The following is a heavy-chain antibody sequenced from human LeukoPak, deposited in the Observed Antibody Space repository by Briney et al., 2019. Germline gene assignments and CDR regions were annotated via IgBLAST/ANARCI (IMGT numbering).Heavy chain of an antibody. V-gene: IGHV1-2*02. D-gene: IGHD2-15*01. CDR2: INPNSGGT. Sequence: ASVKVSCKASRGTFSSYAISWVRQAPGQGLEWMGWINPNSGGTNYAQKFQGRVTMTRDTSISTAYMELSRLRSDDTAVYYCAREHCSGGSCYSSVWFDPWGQGTLVTVSA. CDR3: AREHCSGGSCYSSVWFDP. J-gene: IGHJ5*02. CDR1: RGTFSSYA.